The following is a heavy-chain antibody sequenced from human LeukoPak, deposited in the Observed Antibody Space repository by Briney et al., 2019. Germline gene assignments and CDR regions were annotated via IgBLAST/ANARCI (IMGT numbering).Heavy chain of an antibody. D-gene: IGHD3-3*01. CDR3: ARGDLRGSGYYFRGRWFDP. V-gene: IGHV4-4*02. Sequence: SETLSLTCAVSGGSISSSNWWSWVRQPPGKGLEWIGEIYHSGSTYYNPSLKSRVTISVDTSKNQFSLKLSSVTAADTAVYYCARGDLRGSGYYFRGRWFDPWGQGTLVTVSS. CDR1: GGSISSSNW. CDR2: IYHSGST. J-gene: IGHJ5*02.